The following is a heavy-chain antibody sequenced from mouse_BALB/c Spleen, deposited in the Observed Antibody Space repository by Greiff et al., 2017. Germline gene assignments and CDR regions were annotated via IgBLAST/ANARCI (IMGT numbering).Heavy chain of an antibody. D-gene: IGHD6-5*01. J-gene: IGHJ3*01. CDR3: ASPPISY. CDR2: ISSGGSYT. CDR1: GFTFSSYG. V-gene: IGHV5-6*01. Sequence: EVQGVESGGDLVKPGGSLKLSCAASGFTFSSYGMSWVRQTPDKRLEWVATISSGGSYTYYPDSVKGRFTISRDNAKNTLYLQMSSLKSEDTAMYYCASPPISYWGQGTLVTVSA.